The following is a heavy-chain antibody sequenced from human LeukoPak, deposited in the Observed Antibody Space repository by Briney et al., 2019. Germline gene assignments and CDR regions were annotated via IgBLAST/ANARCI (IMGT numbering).Heavy chain of an antibody. J-gene: IGHJ4*02. CDR1: GGSISSYF. CDR3: AREHSYYDSSGYYYGSGYFDY. D-gene: IGHD3-22*01. V-gene: IGHV4-59*01. CDR2: IYYSGNT. Sequence: PSETLSLTCTVSGGSISSYFWSWIRQPPGKGLEWIGYIYYSGNTNYNPSLKSRVIISVDTSKNQFSLKLSSVTAADTAVYSCAREHSYYDSSGYYYGSGYFDYWGQGTLVTVSS.